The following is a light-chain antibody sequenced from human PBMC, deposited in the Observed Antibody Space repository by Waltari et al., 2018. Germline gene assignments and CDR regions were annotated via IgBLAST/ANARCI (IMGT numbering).Light chain of an antibody. CDR1: RRVSSSY. CDR2: GAS. V-gene: IGKV3-20*01. CDR3: QQYGSSPSAT. Sequence: EIVLTQSPGTLSLSPGERATLSCRASRRVSSSYLAWYQQKPGQAPRLLIYGASSRATGIPDRFSGRGSGTDFTLTINRLEPEDFAMYYCQQYGSSPSATFGGGTKVEIK. J-gene: IGKJ4*01.